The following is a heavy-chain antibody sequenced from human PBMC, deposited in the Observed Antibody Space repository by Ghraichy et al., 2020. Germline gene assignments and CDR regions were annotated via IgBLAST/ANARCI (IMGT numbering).Heavy chain of an antibody. Sequence: GESLNISCAASGFTFSSYSMNWVRQAPGKGLEWVSYISSSSSTIYYADSVKGRFTISRDNAKNSLYLQMNSLRAEDTAVYYCARAGPVGYYYYGMDVWGQGTTVTVSS. J-gene: IGHJ6*02. CDR2: ISSSSSTI. CDR1: GFTFSSYS. D-gene: IGHD1-26*01. V-gene: IGHV3-48*01. CDR3: ARAGPVGYYYYGMDV.